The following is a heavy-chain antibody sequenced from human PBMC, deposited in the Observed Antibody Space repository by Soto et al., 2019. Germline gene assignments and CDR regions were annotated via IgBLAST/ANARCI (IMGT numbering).Heavy chain of an antibody. CDR2: IYYSGTT. J-gene: IGHJ4*02. V-gene: IGHV4-59*08. Sequence: QVQLQESGPGLVKLSETLSLTCTVSGGSISNYYWSWIRQPPGKGLEWIGYIYYSGTTNYNPSLKSRVTISVDTSKNQLSLKLSSVTAADTAVYYCARRYGHSFDYWGQGTLVTVSS. CDR3: ARRYGHSFDY. CDR1: GGSISNYY. D-gene: IGHD1-1*01.